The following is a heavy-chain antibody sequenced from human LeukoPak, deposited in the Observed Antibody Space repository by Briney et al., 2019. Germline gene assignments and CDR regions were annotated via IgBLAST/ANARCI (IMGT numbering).Heavy chain of an antibody. CDR2: IYYSGST. D-gene: IGHD6-19*01. CDR1: GFTFSDYY. J-gene: IGHJ4*02. Sequence: GSLRLSCAASGFTFSDYYMSWIRQPPGKGLEWIGYIYYSGSTNYNPSLKSRVTISVDTSRNQFSLKLSSVTAADTAVYYCARDTSGWLYFDYWGQGTLVTVSS. CDR3: ARDTSGWLYFDY. V-gene: IGHV4-59*01.